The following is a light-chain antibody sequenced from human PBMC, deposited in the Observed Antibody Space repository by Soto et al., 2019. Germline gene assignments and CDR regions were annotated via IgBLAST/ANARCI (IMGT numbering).Light chain of an antibody. CDR3: QQRSNWPRGMYT. V-gene: IGKV3-11*01. Sequence: EIVLTQSPATLSLSPGERATLSCRASQSVSSYLAWYQQKPGQAPRLLIYDASNRATGIPARFSGSGSGTDFPLTISSLEPEDFAVYYCQQRSNWPRGMYTFGQGTKLEIK. J-gene: IGKJ2*01. CDR2: DAS. CDR1: QSVSSY.